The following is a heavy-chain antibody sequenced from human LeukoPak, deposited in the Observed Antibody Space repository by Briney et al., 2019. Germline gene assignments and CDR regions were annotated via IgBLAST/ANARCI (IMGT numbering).Heavy chain of an antibody. Sequence: GGSLRLSRAVSGFMFRDYWMAWVRQAPGKGLEWVANIRPDGDDKYYVESVRGRFTISRDNAQNSLSLQMDSLRVEDSAVYHCGRWGITAALDRWGQGTLVSVSS. D-gene: IGHD2-2*01. CDR2: IRPDGDDK. CDR1: GFMFRDYW. J-gene: IGHJ5*02. CDR3: GRWGITAALDR. V-gene: IGHV3-7*01.